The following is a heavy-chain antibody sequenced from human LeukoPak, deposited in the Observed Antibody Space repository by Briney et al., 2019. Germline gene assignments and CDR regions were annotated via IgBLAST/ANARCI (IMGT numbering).Heavy chain of an antibody. Sequence: GGSLIKSCAASGFSCNAYWMAWVRQAPGTGLEWVANINPAGSETVHVDPVKGRFSISRDHAKNLVYLQMNSLRAEDTAVYYCATFGLVAALDLWGQGTLVTVSS. CDR3: ATFGLVAALDL. D-gene: IGHD5-12*01. V-gene: IGHV3-7*01. J-gene: IGHJ4*02. CDR1: GFSCNAYW. CDR2: INPAGSET.